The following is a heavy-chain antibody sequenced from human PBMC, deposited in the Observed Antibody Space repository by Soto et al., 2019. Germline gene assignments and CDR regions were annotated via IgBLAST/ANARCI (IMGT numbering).Heavy chain of an antibody. V-gene: IGHV1-8*01. CDR1: GYTFTSYD. D-gene: IGHD6-13*01. J-gene: IGHJ5*02. Sequence: QVQLGQSGAEVKKPGASVKVSCTASGYTFTSYDINWVRQATGQGLEWMGWMNPNSGNTGYAQKFQGRVTMTRNTSMSTAYMELSSLRSEDTAVYYCARERSAGTGWFDPWGQGTLVTVSS. CDR2: MNPNSGNT. CDR3: ARERSAGTGWFDP.